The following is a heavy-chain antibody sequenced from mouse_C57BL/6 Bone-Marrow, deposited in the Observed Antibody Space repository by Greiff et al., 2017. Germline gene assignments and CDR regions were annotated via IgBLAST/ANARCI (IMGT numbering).Heavy chain of an antibody. CDR3: ARRDGSKGVNYFDY. CDR1: GYTFTNYW. CDR2: IYPGGGYT. D-gene: IGHD2-3*01. J-gene: IGHJ2*01. Sequence: VQLQQPGAELVRPGTSVKMSCKASGYTFTNYWIGWAKQRPGHGLEWIGDIYPGGGYTNYNEKFKGKATLTADKSSSTAYMLFSSLTSDDSAIDYCARRDGSKGVNYFDYWGQGTTLTVSS. V-gene: IGHV1-63*01.